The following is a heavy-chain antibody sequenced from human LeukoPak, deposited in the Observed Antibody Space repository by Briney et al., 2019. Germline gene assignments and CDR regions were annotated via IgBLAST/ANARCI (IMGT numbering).Heavy chain of an antibody. CDR2: ISWNSGSI. D-gene: IGHD6-13*01. Sequence: GGSLRLSCAASGFTFDDYAMHWVRQAPGKGLEWVSGISWNSGSIGYADSVKGRFTISRDNAKNSLYLQMNSLRAEDTALYYCAKDQKYSSSWGLVAWGQGTLVTVSS. CDR1: GFTFDDYA. V-gene: IGHV3-9*01. CDR3: AKDQKYSSSWGLVA. J-gene: IGHJ4*02.